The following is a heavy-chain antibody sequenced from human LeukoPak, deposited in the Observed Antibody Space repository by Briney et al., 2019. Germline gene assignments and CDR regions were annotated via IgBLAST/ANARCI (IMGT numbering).Heavy chain of an antibody. CDR3: AQTTGTPPNDY. CDR2: ISSRSSYI. V-gene: IGHV3-21*01. J-gene: IGHJ4*02. D-gene: IGHD1-1*01. Sequence: PGGSLRLSCAASGFTFSSYTMNWVRQAPGKGLEWVSSISSRSSYIYYADSVKGRFTISRDNAKNSLYLQMNSLRAEDTAVYYCAQTTGTPPNDYWGQGTLVTVSS. CDR1: GFTFSSYT.